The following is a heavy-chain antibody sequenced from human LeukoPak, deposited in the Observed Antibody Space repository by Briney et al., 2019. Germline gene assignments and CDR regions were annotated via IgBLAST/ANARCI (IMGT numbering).Heavy chain of an antibody. CDR3: ATGRSIRYFDY. D-gene: IGHD3-9*01. J-gene: IGHJ4*02. CDR1: GVSIFSYY. Sequence: SETLSLTCSVSGVSIFSYYWNWIRQPPGKGLEWIGYVHYSGSTNYNPSLKSRVTISVETSKSQFSLKLSSATAADTAVYYCATGRSIRYFDYWGQGTLLTVSS. CDR2: VHYSGST. V-gene: IGHV4-59*08.